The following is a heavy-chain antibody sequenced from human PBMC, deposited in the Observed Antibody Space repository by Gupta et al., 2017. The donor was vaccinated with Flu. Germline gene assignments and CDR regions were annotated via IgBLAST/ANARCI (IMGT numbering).Heavy chain of an antibody. V-gene: IGHV3-74*01. D-gene: IGHD1-26*01. CDR3: ARGLLTAPRSAADY. Sequence: SNHLMPWVRQAPGKGLVWVSRIYGDGSVITYADSVKSRFTVSRDNAKNTLYLQVSSLKVEDTAVYYCARGLLTAPRSAADYWGQGTLVTVSS. CDR1: SNHL. J-gene: IGHJ4*02. CDR2: IYGDGSVI.